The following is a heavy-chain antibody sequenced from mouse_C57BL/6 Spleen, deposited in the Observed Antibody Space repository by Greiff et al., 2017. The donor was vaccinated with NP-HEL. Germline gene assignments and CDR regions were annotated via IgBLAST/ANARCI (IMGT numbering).Heavy chain of an antibody. V-gene: IGHV1-15*01. CDR1: GYTFTDYE. Sequence: VQLQQSGAELVRPGASVTLSCKASGYTFTDYEMHWVKQTPVHGLEWIGAIDPETGGTAYNQKFKGKAILTADKSSSTAYMELRSLTSEDSAVYYCTRGRTGGRGFDYWGQGTTLTVSS. D-gene: IGHD4-1*01. CDR2: IDPETGGT. J-gene: IGHJ2*01. CDR3: TRGRTGGRGFDY.